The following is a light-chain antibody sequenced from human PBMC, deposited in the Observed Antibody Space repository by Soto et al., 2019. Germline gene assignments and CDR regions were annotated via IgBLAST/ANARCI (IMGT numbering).Light chain of an antibody. CDR2: GAS. J-gene: IGKJ5*01. CDR1: QSVGSD. Sequence: ETVMTQSPATLSVSPGDSATLSCRVSQSVGSDLAWYQQKRGQAPRLLIYGASTRATGIPARFSGSASGTEFTLTISGLQSEDFAVYYCQQYKNWPPITFGQGTRLEIK. CDR3: QQYKNWPPIT. V-gene: IGKV3-15*01.